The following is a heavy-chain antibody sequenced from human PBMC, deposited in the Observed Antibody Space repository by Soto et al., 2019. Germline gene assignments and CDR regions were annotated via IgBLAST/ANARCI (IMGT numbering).Heavy chain of an antibody. Sequence: GGSLRLSCAASGFTFSSYGIHWVRQAPGKGLEWVAVIWYDGSNKYYADSVKGRFTISRDNSKNTLYLQMNSLRAEDTAVYYCARETSIVVVVAATNYYYYMDVWGKGTTVTVSS. CDR2: IWYDGSNK. D-gene: IGHD2-15*01. V-gene: IGHV3-33*01. CDR1: GFTFSSYG. J-gene: IGHJ6*03. CDR3: ARETSIVVVVAATNYYYYMDV.